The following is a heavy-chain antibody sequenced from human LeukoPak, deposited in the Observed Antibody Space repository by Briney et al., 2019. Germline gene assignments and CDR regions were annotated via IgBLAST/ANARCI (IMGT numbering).Heavy chain of an antibody. CDR1: GITFTNYW. D-gene: IGHD1-7*01. Sequence: GGSLRLSCAASGITFTNYWMYWVRQAPGKGLVWVSRISGDGRSASYADSVKGRFTISRDNAKNTLYLQMNSLRAEDTAVYYCATAGNYRFDYWGQGTLVTVSS. CDR2: ISGDGRSA. CDR3: ATAGNYRFDY. V-gene: IGHV3-74*01. J-gene: IGHJ4*02.